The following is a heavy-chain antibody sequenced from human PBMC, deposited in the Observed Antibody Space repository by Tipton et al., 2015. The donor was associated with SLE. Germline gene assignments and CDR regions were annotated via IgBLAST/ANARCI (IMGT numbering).Heavy chain of an antibody. V-gene: IGHV4-4*07. CDR2: IYSTGST. CDR3: ARGPKSSRYYFRDDSFDI. CDR1: GGSISDYY. D-gene: IGHD3-22*01. Sequence: TLSLTCTVSGGSISDYYWSWIRQPAGKELEWIGHIYSTGSTNYNPSLRSRVTMSVDTSKNQFSLRIISLTAADTAVYFCARGPKSSRYYFRDDSFDIWGQGTMVTVSS. J-gene: IGHJ3*02.